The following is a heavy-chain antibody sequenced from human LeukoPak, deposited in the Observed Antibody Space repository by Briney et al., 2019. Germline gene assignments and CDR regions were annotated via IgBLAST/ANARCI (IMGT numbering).Heavy chain of an antibody. D-gene: IGHD2-2*01. CDR1: GYSFTSYW. Sequence: GESLKISCKGSGYSFTSYWIGWVRQMPGKGLEWMGIIYPGDSDTRYSPSLQGQVTISVDKSINTAYLHWSSLKASDTAIYYCARFKVDDCSSSSCFSRGFDSWGQGTLVTVSS. CDR2: IYPGDSDT. J-gene: IGHJ4*02. CDR3: ARFKVDDCSSSSCFSRGFDS. V-gene: IGHV5-51*01.